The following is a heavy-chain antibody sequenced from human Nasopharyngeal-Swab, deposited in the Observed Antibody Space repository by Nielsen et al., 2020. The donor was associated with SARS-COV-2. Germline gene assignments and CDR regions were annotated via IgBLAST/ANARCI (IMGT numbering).Heavy chain of an antibody. J-gene: IGHJ4*02. CDR3: TTEYTVAGKFDY. CDR1: GFTFSNAW. D-gene: IGHD6-19*01. V-gene: IGHV3-15*01. CDR2: IKSKTNGGTT. Sequence: GESLKISCAASGFTFSNAWMSWVRQAPGKGLEWVGRIKSKTNGGTTDYAAPVKGRFTISRDDSKNTLYLQMNSLKTEDTAVYYCTTEYTVAGKFDYWGQGTLVTVSS.